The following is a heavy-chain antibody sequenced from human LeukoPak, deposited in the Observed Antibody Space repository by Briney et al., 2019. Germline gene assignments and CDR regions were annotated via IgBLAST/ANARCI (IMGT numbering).Heavy chain of an antibody. D-gene: IGHD2-15*01. Sequence: GGSLRLSCAASGFTFSSYSMNWVRQAPGKGLEWVSSISSSSSYTYYADSVKGRFTISRDNAKNSLYLQMNSLRAEDTAVYYCAKARYCSGGSCYRPPGNWGQGTLVTVSS. CDR3: AKARYCSGGSCYRPPGN. CDR2: ISSSSSYT. V-gene: IGHV3-21*01. J-gene: IGHJ4*02. CDR1: GFTFSSYS.